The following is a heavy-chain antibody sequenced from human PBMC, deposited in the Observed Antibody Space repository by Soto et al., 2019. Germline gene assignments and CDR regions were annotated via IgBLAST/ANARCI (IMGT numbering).Heavy chain of an antibody. V-gene: IGHV1-2*04. CDR3: ARGPRKQLWVGYFDY. J-gene: IGHJ4*02. D-gene: IGHD5-18*01. Sequence: ASVKVSCKASGCTFTDYYIHWVRQAPGQGLEWMGWINPNSDTGVTNYAQNFQGWVTMTSDTSITTAYMELSSLKSDDTAVYYCARGPRKQLWVGYFDYWSQGXLVTVYS. CDR2: INPNSDTGVT. CDR1: GCTFTDYY.